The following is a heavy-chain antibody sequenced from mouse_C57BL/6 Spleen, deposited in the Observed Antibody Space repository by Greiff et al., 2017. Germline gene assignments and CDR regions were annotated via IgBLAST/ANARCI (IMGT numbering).Heavy chain of an antibody. CDR1: GFSLTSYG. D-gene: IGHD1-2*01. V-gene: IGHV2-5*01. J-gene: IGHJ4*01. CDR3: ASPTTAAYYAMDY. CDR2: IWRGGST. Sequence: VQLQQSGPGLVQPSQSLSITCTVSGFSLTSYGVHWVRQSPGQGLEWLGVIWRGGSTDDNEAFMARLSITKDNSKSQVFFKMNSLQADDTAIYYCASPTTAAYYAMDYWGQGTSVTVSS.